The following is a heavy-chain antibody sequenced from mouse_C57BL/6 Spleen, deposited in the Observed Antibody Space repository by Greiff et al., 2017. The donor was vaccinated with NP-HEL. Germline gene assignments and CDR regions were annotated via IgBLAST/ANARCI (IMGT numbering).Heavy chain of an antibody. CDR2: IDPEDGET. CDR1: GFNIIDYY. Sequence: VQLKESGAELVKPGASVKLSCTASGFNIIDYYMHWVKQRTEQGLEWIGRIDPEDGETKYAPKFQGQATITADTSSNTAYLQLSSLTSEDTAVYYCARRVTTRYFDVWGTGTTVTVSS. CDR3: ARRVTTRYFDV. J-gene: IGHJ1*03. D-gene: IGHD2-3*01. V-gene: IGHV14-2*01.